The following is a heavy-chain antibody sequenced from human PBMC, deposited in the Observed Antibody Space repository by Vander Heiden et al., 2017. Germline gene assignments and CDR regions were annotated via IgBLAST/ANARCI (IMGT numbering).Heavy chain of an antibody. Sequence: EVQLVESGGGLVQIGGSVRLSCAASGFTLSTYWLHWVGQAPGKGLVWVSRISTDGSSTSYADSVQGRFTISRDNAKNTLYLQMNSLRAEYTAVYYCARVPSRNGDYAFGAFDIWGQGTMVTVSS. CDR3: ARVPSRNGDYAFGAFDI. J-gene: IGHJ3*02. CDR2: ISTDGSST. CDR1: GFTLSTYW. D-gene: IGHD4-17*01. V-gene: IGHV3-74*01.